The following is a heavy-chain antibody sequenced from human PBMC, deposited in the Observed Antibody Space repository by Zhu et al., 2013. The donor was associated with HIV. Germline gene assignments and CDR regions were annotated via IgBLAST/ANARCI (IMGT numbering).Heavy chain of an antibody. CDR2: ISAYNGNT. CDR1: GYTFTSYG. J-gene: IGHJ4*02. V-gene: IGHV1-18*04. D-gene: IGHD3-22*01. Sequence: QVQLVQSGAEVKKPGASVKVSCKASGYTFTSYGISWVRQAPGQGLEWMGWISAYNGNTNYAQKLQGRVTMTTDTSTSTAYMELRSLRSDDTAVYYCARDAARDYYDSSGYSPDFDYWGRGNPSVTVSS. CDR3: ARDAARDYYDSSGYSPDFDY.